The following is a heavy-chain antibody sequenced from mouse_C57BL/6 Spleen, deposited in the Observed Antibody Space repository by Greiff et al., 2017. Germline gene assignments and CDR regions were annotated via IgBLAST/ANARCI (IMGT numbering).Heavy chain of an antibody. D-gene: IGHD1-1*01. V-gene: IGHV1-55*01. Sequence: QVQLQQPGAELVKPGASVKMSCKASGYTFTSYWITWVKQRPGQGLEWIGDIYPGSGSTNYNEKFKSKATLTVDTSSSTAYMQLSSLTSEASAVYYCARFGSSYGAWFAYGGQGTLVTVSA. CDR3: ARFGSSYGAWFAY. CDR2: IYPGSGST. CDR1: GYTFTSYW. J-gene: IGHJ3*01.